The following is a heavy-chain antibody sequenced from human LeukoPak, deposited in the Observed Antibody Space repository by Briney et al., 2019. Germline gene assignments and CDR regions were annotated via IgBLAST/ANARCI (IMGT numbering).Heavy chain of an antibody. CDR2: IYYSGST. Sequence: SETLSLTCTVSGVSISSYYWSWIRQPPGKGLEWIGYIYYSGSTNYNPSLKSRVTISVDTSKNQFSLKLSSVTAADTAVYYCARTVYSSGWSKFDPWGQGTLVTVSS. D-gene: IGHD6-19*01. J-gene: IGHJ5*02. V-gene: IGHV4-59*08. CDR3: ARTVYSSGWSKFDP. CDR1: GVSISSYY.